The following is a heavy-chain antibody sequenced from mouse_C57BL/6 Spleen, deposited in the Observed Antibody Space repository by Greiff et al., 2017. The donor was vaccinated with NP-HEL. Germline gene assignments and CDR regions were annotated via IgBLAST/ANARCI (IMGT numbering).Heavy chain of an antibody. Sequence: EVKLVESEGGLVQPGSSMKLSCTASGFTFSDYYMAWVRQVPEKGLEWVANINYDGSSTYYLDSLKSRFIISRDNAKNILYLQMSSLKSEDTATYYCARDVGRGTPWFAYWGQGTLVTVSA. CDR1: GFTFSDYY. J-gene: IGHJ3*01. V-gene: IGHV5-16*01. D-gene: IGHD1-1*01. CDR2: INYDGSST. CDR3: ARDVGRGTPWFAY.